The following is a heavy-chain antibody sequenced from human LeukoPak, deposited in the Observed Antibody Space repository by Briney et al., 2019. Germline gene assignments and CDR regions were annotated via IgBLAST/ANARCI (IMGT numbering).Heavy chain of an antibody. CDR1: GGSISSYY. D-gene: IGHD3-22*01. J-gene: IGHJ3*02. Sequence: PSETLSLTCTVSGGSISSYYWSWIRQPPGKGLEWIGYIYYSGSTNYNPSLKSRVTISVDTSKSQFSLKLSSVTAADTAVYYCAREGYYDSSGYDAFDIWGQGTMVTVSS. V-gene: IGHV4-59*01. CDR3: AREGYYDSSGYDAFDI. CDR2: IYYSGST.